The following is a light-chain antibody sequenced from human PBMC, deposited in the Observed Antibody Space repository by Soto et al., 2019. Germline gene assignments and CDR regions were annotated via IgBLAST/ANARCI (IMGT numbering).Light chain of an antibody. J-gene: IGLJ2*01. CDR2: GVT. CDR1: SSDVGDYYY. Sequence: QSALTQPASVSGSPGQSITISCSGTSSDVGDYYYVSWYQQHPGKAPKLLIYGVTDRPSGGSHRFSGSRSDSTAHLTISGLHAEDAADYYCSSYTSSSTLIFGGGTKVTVL. V-gene: IGLV2-14*01. CDR3: SSYTSSSTLI.